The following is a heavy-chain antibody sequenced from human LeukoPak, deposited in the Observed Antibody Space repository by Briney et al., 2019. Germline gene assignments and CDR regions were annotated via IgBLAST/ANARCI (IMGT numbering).Heavy chain of an antibody. V-gene: IGHV4-34*01. D-gene: IGHD6-6*01. Sequence: TSSETLSLTCAVNGGSLSGYYWNWIRQPPGKGPEWIGEINHSGSANYNPSLKSRVTISIDTSKRDFSLMMSSVTAADTAVYYCVRGRSSSSGRYFQHWGQGTPVTVSS. J-gene: IGHJ1*01. CDR3: VRGRSSSSGRYFQH. CDR2: INHSGSA. CDR1: GGSLSGYY.